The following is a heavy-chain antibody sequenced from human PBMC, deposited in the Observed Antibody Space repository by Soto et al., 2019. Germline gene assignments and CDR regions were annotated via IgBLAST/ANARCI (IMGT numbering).Heavy chain of an antibody. Sequence: QVPLVQSGAEVKKPGASVKVSCKASGYTFTRSGISWVRQAPGQGLEWMGWISTYNGDTNYAQTFQGRVTMTSDTSPSTVHMEVRSLRSDVTAVYYCAREGMAPYYYYGMDVWGQGTPVTVSS. CDR1: GYTFTRSG. CDR3: AREGMAPYYYYGMDV. J-gene: IGHJ6*02. CDR2: ISTYNGDT. V-gene: IGHV1-18*01.